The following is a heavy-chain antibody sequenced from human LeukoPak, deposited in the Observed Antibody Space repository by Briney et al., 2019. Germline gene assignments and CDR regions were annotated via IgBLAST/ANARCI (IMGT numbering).Heavy chain of an antibody. CDR1: GGSISSGSYY. V-gene: IGHV4-31*03. J-gene: IGHJ6*02. CDR2: LYYGGAT. Sequence: MPSQTLSLTCTVSGGSISSGSYYWSRIRQHPGKGLECIGFLYYGGATYYNPSLKSRVAISVDASKNQFSLKVSSVTAADTAVYYCASLGYFSYGVDVWGQGTTVTVSS. CDR3: ASLGYFSYGVDV. D-gene: IGHD3-16*01.